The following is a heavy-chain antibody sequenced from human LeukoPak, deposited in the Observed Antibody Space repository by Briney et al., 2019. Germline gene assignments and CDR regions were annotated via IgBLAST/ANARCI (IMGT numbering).Heavy chain of an antibody. CDR3: ARAGWIITSGIDY. V-gene: IGHV4-38-2*01. Sequence: WETLSLTCAVSGYSISSGYYWGWIRQPPGKGLEWIGTVYQTGSTYYNPSLDSRVTISVDTSKNEFSLNLKSVTAADTAVYYCARAGWIITSGIDYWGQGALVTVSS. D-gene: IGHD3-10*01. J-gene: IGHJ4*02. CDR1: GYSISSGYY. CDR2: VYQTGST.